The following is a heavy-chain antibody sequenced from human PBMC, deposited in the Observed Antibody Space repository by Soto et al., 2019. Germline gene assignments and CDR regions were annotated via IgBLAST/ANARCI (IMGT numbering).Heavy chain of an antibody. Sequence: QVQLQESGPGLVKPSQTLSLTCSVSGGSISSGYYWTWIRQHPGKGLEWIGCIYYSGNTYYNPSLKSRVTISVDTSKNQFSLKLSSVTAADTAVYYCASTDYVAYYMDVWGQGTTVTVSS. CDR3: ASTDYVAYYMDV. V-gene: IGHV4-31*03. D-gene: IGHD3-10*02. CDR1: GGSISSGYY. J-gene: IGHJ6*03. CDR2: IYYSGNT.